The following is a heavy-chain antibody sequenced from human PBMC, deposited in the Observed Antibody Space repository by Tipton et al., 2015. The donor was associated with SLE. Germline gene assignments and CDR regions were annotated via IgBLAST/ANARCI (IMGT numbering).Heavy chain of an antibody. D-gene: IGHD6-6*01. CDR3: ARRYSRSSYFFDF. J-gene: IGHJ4*02. V-gene: IGHV4-59*11. Sequence: TLSLTCTVSGGSITSHSWGWIRQPPGKGLEWIGYIFYGGHTDYNPSLESRVSISMNTSQNQFSLRLTSVTAADTAVYFCARRYSRSSYFFDFWGQGMLVTVSS. CDR2: IFYGGHT. CDR1: GGSITSHS.